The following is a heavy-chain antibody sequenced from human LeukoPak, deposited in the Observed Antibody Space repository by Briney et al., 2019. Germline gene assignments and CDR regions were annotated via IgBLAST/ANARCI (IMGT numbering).Heavy chain of an antibody. Sequence: SETLSLTCAVYGGSFSGYYWSWIRQPPGKGLEWIGEINHSGSTNYNPSLKSRVTISVDTSKNQFSLKLSSVTAADTAVYYCARGYCSSTSCYWEGAYYYYYMDVWGKGTTVTVPS. V-gene: IGHV4-34*01. CDR2: INHSGST. D-gene: IGHD2-2*01. J-gene: IGHJ6*03. CDR1: GGSFSGYY. CDR3: ARGYCSSTSCYWEGAYYYYYMDV.